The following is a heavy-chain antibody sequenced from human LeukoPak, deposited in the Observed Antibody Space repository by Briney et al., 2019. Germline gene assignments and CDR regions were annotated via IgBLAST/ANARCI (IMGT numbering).Heavy chain of an antibody. CDR3: AREYCSGGSCYFY. J-gene: IGHJ4*02. Sequence: ASVKVSCKASGYTFTGYYVHWVRQAPGQGLEWMGWINPSSGGTNYAQKFQGRVTMTRNTSISTAYMELSSLRSEDTAVYYCAREYCSGGSCYFYWGQGTLVTVSS. V-gene: IGHV1-2*02. CDR2: INPSSGGT. CDR1: GYTFTGYY. D-gene: IGHD2-15*01.